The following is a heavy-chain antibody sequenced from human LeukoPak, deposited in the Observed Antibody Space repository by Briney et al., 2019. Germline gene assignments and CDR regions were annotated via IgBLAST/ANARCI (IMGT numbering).Heavy chain of an antibody. J-gene: IGHJ3*02. Sequence: PSETLSLTCTVSGGSISSYYWSWIRQPPGKGLEWIGYIYYSGSTNYNPSLKSRVTISVDTSKNQFSLKLSSVTAADTAVYYCARTEKREKAAFDIWGQGTMVTVSS. CDR3: ARTEKREKAAFDI. D-gene: IGHD1-14*01. CDR2: IYYSGST. V-gene: IGHV4-59*01. CDR1: GGSISSYY.